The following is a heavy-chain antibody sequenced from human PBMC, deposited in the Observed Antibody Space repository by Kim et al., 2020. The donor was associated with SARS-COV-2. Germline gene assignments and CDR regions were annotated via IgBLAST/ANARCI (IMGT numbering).Heavy chain of an antibody. CDR2: YDPGHGDH. V-gene: IGHV1-24*01. CDR3: AIEMGASLNWLAP. CDR1: RHTLSELF. J-gene: IGHJ5*02. Sequence: ASVKVSCQVSRHTLSELFIHWVRQPPGKGLQWMGNYDPGHGDHTYGEEFQGRSLMTEDTSIGTAYMQLSNLTSEDTGLYFFAIEMGASLNWLAPWGQGTLVAVSS. D-gene: IGHD3-16*01.